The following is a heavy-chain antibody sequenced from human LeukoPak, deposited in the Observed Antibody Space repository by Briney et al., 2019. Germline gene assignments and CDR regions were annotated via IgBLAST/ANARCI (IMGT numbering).Heavy chain of an antibody. D-gene: IGHD3-22*01. CDR2: IRSKTYRGKT. Sequence: GGSLRLSCTASGFTFGNYALSWFRQAPGKGLEWVAFIRSKTYRGKTEYAASVKGRFTISRDDSKSIAYLQMNSLKTEDTAVYYCARANSFDSSGYYFDYWGQGTLVTVSS. CDR3: ARANSFDSSGYYFDY. CDR1: GFTFGNYA. V-gene: IGHV3-49*03. J-gene: IGHJ4*02.